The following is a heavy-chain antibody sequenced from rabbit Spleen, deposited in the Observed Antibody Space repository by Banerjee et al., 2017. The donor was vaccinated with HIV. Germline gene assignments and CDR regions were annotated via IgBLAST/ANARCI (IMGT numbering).Heavy chain of an antibody. Sequence: QSLEESGGDLVKPGASLTLTCTASGFSFSSTHWTYWVRQAPGKGLEWIGTIYAGSTGTLDYASWAKGRFTISKTSSTTVTLQMTSLTAADTATYFCTRNFDLWGPGTLVTVS. V-gene: IGHV1S40*01. CDR2: IYAGSTGTL. CDR3: TRNFDL. J-gene: IGHJ4*01. CDR1: GFSFSSTHW.